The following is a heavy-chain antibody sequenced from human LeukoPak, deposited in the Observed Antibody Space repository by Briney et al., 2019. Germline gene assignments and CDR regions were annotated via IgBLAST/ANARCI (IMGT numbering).Heavy chain of an antibody. D-gene: IGHD1-26*01. V-gene: IGHV1-3*01. CDR3: ARAKRGIVGATANWFDP. CDR2: INAGNGNT. J-gene: IGHJ5*02. CDR1: GYTFTSYA. Sequence: ASVTVSCKASGYTFTSYATHWVRQAPGQRLEWMGWINAGNGNTKYSQKFQGRVTITRDTSASTAYMELSSLRSEDTAVYYCARAKRGIVGATANWFDPWGQGTLVTVSS.